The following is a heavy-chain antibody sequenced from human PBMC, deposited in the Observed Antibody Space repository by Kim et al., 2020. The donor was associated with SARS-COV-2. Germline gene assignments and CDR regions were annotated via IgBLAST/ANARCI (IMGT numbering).Heavy chain of an antibody. V-gene: IGHV3-9*01. Sequence: GYADTVKGRFTISRDIASNSVYLQMDSLRPDDAAFYYCTRDITPGGADVWGQGNTVTVSS. D-gene: IGHD2-15*01. J-gene: IGHJ6*02. CDR3: TRDITPGGADV.